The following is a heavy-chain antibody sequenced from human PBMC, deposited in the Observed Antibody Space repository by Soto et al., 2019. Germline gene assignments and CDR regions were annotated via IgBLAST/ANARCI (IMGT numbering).Heavy chain of an antibody. D-gene: IGHD3-22*01. CDR2: MNPNSGNT. CDR3: ARGGDYFMDLYYYMDV. V-gene: IGHV1-8*01. J-gene: IGHJ6*03. CDR1: GYTFTSYD. Sequence: ASVKVSCKASGYTFTSYDINWVRQATGQGLEWMGWMNPNSGNTGYAQKFQGRVTMTRNTSISTAYMELSSLRSEDTAVYYCARGGDYFMDLYYYMDVWGKGTTVTVSS.